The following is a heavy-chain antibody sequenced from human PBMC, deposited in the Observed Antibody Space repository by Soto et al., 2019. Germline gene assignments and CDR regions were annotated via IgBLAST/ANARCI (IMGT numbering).Heavy chain of an antibody. V-gene: IGHV3-30*19. D-gene: IGHD3-16*01. J-gene: IGHJ4*02. CDR1: GFTFRSYV. Sequence: QVQLVESGGGVVQPGTSLRLSCVGSGFTFRSYVIHWVRQAPGKGLEWVALTSYDGSNKYYDDSVKGRFTISRDNSRNTVDLQMDSRRLEDTAFYFCARWGTTGGLDVWGQGTLVSVSS. CDR2: TSYDGSNK. CDR3: ARWGTTGGLDV.